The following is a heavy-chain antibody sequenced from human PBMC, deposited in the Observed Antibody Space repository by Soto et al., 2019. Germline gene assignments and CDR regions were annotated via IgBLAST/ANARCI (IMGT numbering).Heavy chain of an antibody. CDR2: INPNSGGT. J-gene: IGHJ5*02. Sequence: GASVKVSCKASGYTFTGYYMHWVRQAPGQGLEWLGWINPNSGGTNYAQKFQGWVTMTRDTSISTAYMELSRLRSDDTAVYYCARSMTGIAAAGTPPPAWFDPWGQGTLVTVSS. CDR1: GYTFTGYY. D-gene: IGHD6-13*01. V-gene: IGHV1-2*04. CDR3: ARSMTGIAAAGTPPPAWFDP.